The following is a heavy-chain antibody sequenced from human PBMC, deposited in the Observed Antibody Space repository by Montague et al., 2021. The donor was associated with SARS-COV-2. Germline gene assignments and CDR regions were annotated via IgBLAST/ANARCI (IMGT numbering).Heavy chain of an antibody. CDR2: ISTSGDYP. CDR1: GFIFRHYA. Sequence: SLRLSCAASGFIFRHYALSWVRQAPGKGLEWVSGISTSGDYPYYSYSXKGLFTISRDNSRNTLYLQMNSLRAEDTAIYYCAKDREMDYSADYWGQGTLVTVSS. CDR3: AKDREMDYSADY. D-gene: IGHD5-24*01. V-gene: IGHV3-23*01. J-gene: IGHJ4*02.